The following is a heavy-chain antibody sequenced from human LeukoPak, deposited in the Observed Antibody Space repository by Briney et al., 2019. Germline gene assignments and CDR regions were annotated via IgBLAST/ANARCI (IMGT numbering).Heavy chain of an antibody. CDR3: ARHQFSYCGGDCYFAFDI. Sequence: GESLKIFCKGSGYSFTSYWIGWVRQMPGKGLEWMGIIYPGDSDTRYSPSFQGQVTISADKSISTAYLQWSSLKASDTAMYYCARHQFSYCGGDCYFAFDIWGQGTMVTVSS. CDR1: GYSFTSYW. D-gene: IGHD2-21*02. J-gene: IGHJ3*02. CDR2: IYPGDSDT. V-gene: IGHV5-51*01.